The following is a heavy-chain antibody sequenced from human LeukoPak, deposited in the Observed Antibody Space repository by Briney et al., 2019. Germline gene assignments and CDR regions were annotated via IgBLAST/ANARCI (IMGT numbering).Heavy chain of an antibody. Sequence: ASVKVSCKVSGYTLTELSMHWVRQAPGKGLEWMGGFDPEDGETIYAQKFQGRVTMTEDTSTDTAYMELSSLRSEDTAVYYCATSSFYPLNYDILTGYYWWGQGTLVTVSS. D-gene: IGHD3-9*01. CDR1: GYTLTELS. CDR3: ATSSFYPLNYDILTGYYW. CDR2: FDPEDGET. V-gene: IGHV1-24*01. J-gene: IGHJ4*02.